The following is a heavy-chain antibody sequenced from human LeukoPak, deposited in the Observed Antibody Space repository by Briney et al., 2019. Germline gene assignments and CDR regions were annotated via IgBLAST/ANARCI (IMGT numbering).Heavy chain of an antibody. J-gene: IGHJ5*02. Sequence: SETLSLTCTVSGGSISSSSYYWGWIRQPPGKGLEWIGSIYYSGSTYYNPSLKSRVTISVDTSKNQFSLKLSSVTAADTAVYYCARGLRSTWIQLWLPARSGPWFDPWGQGTLVTVSS. CDR2: IYYSGST. D-gene: IGHD5-18*01. CDR1: GGSISSSSYY. V-gene: IGHV4-39*01. CDR3: ARGLRSTWIQLWLPARSGPWFDP.